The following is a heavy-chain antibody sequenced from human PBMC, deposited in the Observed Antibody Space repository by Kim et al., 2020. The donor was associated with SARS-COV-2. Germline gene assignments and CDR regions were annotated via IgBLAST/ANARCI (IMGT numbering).Heavy chain of an antibody. CDR2: ISSSSSYI. V-gene: IGHV3-21*01. Sequence: GGSLRLSCAASGFTFSSYSMNWVRQAPGKGLEWVSSISSSSSYIYYADSVKGRFTISRDNAKNSLYLQMNSLRAEDTAVYYCARDGAHRAIRSWGAGRTYYFDYWGQGTLVTVSS. CDR3: ARDGAHRAIRSWGAGRTYYFDY. CDR1: GFTFSSYS. D-gene: IGHD3-16*01. J-gene: IGHJ4*02.